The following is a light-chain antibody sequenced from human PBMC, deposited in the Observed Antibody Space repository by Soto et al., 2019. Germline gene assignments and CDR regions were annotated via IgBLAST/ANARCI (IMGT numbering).Light chain of an antibody. J-gene: IGLJ1*01. Sequence: QAVVTPEPSLTVYPGGSVTLTCGSSTGADTNGHCPSWFQQKPGQAPRTLIYDTTNRHSWTPARFSGSLLGGKAALTLSGAQPEDEAEYYCLLSYNCPYGCGTGTKGTVL. CDR1: TGADTNGHC. CDR2: DTT. V-gene: IGLV7-46*01. CDR3: LLSYNCPYG.